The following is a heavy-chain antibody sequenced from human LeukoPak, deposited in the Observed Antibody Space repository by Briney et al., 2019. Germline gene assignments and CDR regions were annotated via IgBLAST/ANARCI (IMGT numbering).Heavy chain of an antibody. J-gene: IGHJ2*01. CDR3: ARVLSNVDPDWYFDL. D-gene: IGHD3/OR15-3a*01. Sequence: ASVKVSCKASGYTFTDYYIHRVRQAPGEGLEWMGWINPNRGVADYSQKFQDRVTMTRDTSISTAYMELSRLRRDDTAFYYCARVLSNVDPDWYFDLWGRGTLVTVSS. CDR2: INPNRGVA. V-gene: IGHV1-2*02. CDR1: GYTFTDYY.